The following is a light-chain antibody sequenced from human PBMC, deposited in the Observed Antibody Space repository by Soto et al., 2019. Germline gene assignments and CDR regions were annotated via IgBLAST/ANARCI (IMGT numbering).Light chain of an antibody. Sequence: VLTQPPSVSGAPGQRVTISCTGSSSNIGAGYDVSWYQQHPGKAPKLMIYEVSNRPLGVSNRFSGSKSGNTASLTISGLQAEDEADYYCTSYTSSSTLDVFGTGTKVTVL. CDR1: SSNIGAGYD. CDR2: EVS. V-gene: IGLV2-14*01. CDR3: TSYTSSSTLDV. J-gene: IGLJ1*01.